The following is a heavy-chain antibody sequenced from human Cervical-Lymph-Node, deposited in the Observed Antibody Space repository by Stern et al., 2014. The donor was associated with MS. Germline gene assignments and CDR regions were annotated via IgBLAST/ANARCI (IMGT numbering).Heavy chain of an antibody. Sequence: QVQLVQSGAEVKKPGASGNVSCKASGYTFTHYHIHWVRQAPGQGLEWMAMINPSGGSTTYGQKFHGRLTVTRDTSTSTVYMELRSLRSDDTALYYCARDMVDADKWFDPWGQGTLVTVSS. CDR1: GYTFTHYH. CDR2: INPSGGST. CDR3: ARDMVDADKWFDP. D-gene: IGHD2-15*01. J-gene: IGHJ5*02. V-gene: IGHV1-46*01.